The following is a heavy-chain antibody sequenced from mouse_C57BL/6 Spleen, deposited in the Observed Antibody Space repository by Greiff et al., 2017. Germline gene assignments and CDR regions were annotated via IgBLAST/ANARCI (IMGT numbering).Heavy chain of an antibody. CDR1: GYTFTSYW. CDR2: INPSNGGT. CDR3: ARYLPRISAMGY. Sequence: VQLQQPGTELVRPGASVKLSCKASGYTFTSYWMHWVKQRPGQGLEWIGNINPSNGGTNYNDKFKSKATLTVDKSSSPAYMQLSSLTSEDSAVYYCARYLPRISAMGYWGQGTSVTASS. J-gene: IGHJ4*01. V-gene: IGHV1-53*01. D-gene: IGHD5-1*01.